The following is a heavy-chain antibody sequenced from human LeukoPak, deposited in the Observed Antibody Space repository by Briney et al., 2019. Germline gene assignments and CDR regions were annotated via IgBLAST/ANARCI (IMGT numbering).Heavy chain of an antibody. V-gene: IGHV3-30*02. CDR1: GFSFSHYG. CDR3: AANFDF. J-gene: IGHJ4*02. D-gene: IGHD2-8*01. CDR2: IQYDGSNK. Sequence: PGGSLRLSCVSSGFSFSHYGMHWVRQAPGKGLEWVAFIQYDGSNKYYAESVKGRFTISRDNSMKTLYLQMNNLNAEVTAVYYCAANFDFWGQGTLVTVSS.